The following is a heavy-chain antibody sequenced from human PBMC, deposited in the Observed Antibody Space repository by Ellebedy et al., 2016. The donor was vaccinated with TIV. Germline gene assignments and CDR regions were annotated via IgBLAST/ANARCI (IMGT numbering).Heavy chain of an antibody. D-gene: IGHD3-16*01. CDR3: VRGTGDNMIGLKGWFDP. V-gene: IGHV4-59*01. J-gene: IGHJ5*02. CDR2: TYDTGFT. CDR1: GGSISSYY. Sequence: MPSETLSLTCTVSGGSISSYYWSWIRPPPRKGLEWIGRTYDTGFTNYSPSLKSRVTMSIDTSKNQFSLQLSSVTAADTAVYYCVRGTGDNMIGLKGWFDPWGQGTLVTVSS.